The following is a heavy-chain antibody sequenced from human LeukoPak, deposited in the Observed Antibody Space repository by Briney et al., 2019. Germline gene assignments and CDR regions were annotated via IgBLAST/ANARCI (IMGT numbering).Heavy chain of an antibody. CDR2: ISSSANSI. Sequence: GGSLRLSCAASGFTFSDYYMSWIRQAPGKGLEWVSYISSSANSIYYADSVKGRFTISRDNARNSLYLQMNSLRAEDTAVYYCARAGSFWHYVYWGQGTLVTVSS. D-gene: IGHD1-7*01. J-gene: IGHJ4*02. CDR1: GFTFSDYY. V-gene: IGHV3-11*04. CDR3: ARAGSFWHYVY.